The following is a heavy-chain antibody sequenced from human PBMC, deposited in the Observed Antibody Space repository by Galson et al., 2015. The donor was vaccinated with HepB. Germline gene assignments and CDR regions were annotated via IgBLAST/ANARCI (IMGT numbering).Heavy chain of an antibody. CDR2: IWNDGSNK. CDR3: ARGTTWNYFDY. CDR1: GFTFSSYG. J-gene: IGHJ4*02. Sequence: SLRLSCAASGFTFSSYGIYWVRQAPGKGLEWVAAIWNDGSNKYYADSVKGRFTISRDNSKNTLYLQMNSLRAEDTAVYYCARGTTWNYFDYWGQGTLVTVSS. D-gene: IGHD1-1*01. V-gene: IGHV3-33*07.